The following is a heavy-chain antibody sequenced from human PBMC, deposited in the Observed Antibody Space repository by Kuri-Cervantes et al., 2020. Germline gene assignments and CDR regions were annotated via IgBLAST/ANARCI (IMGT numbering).Heavy chain of an antibody. CDR1: GYSISTGYY. J-gene: IGHJ3*02. V-gene: IGHV4-38-2*01. CDR3: ARGPLRSYPHAFDI. CDR2: IYRSGNT. Sequence: SETLSLTCAVSGYSISTGYYWGWIRQPPGKGLEWIGSIYRSGNTYYNPSLKSRVTISLDKSKNQFSLKLSSVTAADTAVYYCARGPLRSYPHAFDIWGQGTMVTVSS.